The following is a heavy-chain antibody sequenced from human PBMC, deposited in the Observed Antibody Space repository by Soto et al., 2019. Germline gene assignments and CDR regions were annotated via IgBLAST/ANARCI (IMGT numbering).Heavy chain of an antibody. CDR1: GYTFTSYD. J-gene: IGHJ4*02. D-gene: IGHD3-9*01. V-gene: IGHV1-8*01. CDR2: MNPNSGNT. Sequence: ASVKVSCKASGYTFTSYDINWVRQATGQGLEWMGWMNPNSGNTGYAQKLQGRVTTTTDTSTSTAYMELRSLRSDDTAVYYCATVPADYDILTGYYPTWGQGTLVTVSS. CDR3: ATVPADYDILTGYYPT.